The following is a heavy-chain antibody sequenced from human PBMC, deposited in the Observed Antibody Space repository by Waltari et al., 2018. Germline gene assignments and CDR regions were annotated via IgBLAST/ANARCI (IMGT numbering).Heavy chain of an antibody. CDR3: ARSIAAAGTGAFDI. J-gene: IGHJ3*02. CDR1: GYPFTGYY. Sequence: QVQLVQSGAEVKKPGASVKVSCKASGYPFTGYYMHWVRQAPGQGLEWMGWINPNSGGTNYAQKFQGWVTMTRDTSISTAYMELSRLRSDDTAVYYCARSIAAAGTGAFDIWGQGTMVTVSS. CDR2: INPNSGGT. V-gene: IGHV1-2*04. D-gene: IGHD6-13*01.